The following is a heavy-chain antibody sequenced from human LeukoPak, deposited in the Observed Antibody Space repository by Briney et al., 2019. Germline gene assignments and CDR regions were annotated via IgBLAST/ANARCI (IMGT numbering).Heavy chain of an antibody. CDR2: IKEDGREK. D-gene: IGHD2-21*02. CDR1: GFTFSSSW. Sequence: GGSLRLSCATSGFTFSSSWMSWVRQAPGKGLECVANIKEDGREKYYVDSVKGRFTISRDNAKNTLFLQMSSLRPEDTAVYYCAKHDGPIVVVTVKLDYWGQGTLVTVSS. J-gene: IGHJ4*02. CDR3: AKHDGPIVVVTVKLDY. V-gene: IGHV3-7*01.